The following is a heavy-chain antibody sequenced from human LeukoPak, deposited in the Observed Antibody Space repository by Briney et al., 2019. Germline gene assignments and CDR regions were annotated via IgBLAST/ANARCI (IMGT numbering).Heavy chain of an antibody. Sequence: GGSLRLSCAASGFTFSSYGMHWVRQAPGKGLEWVAIISYDGSNKYYADTVKGRFTISRDNSKNTLYLQMNSLRAEDTAVYYCAKGGGDGDYDGYYYGMDVWGKGTTVTVSS. CDR2: ISYDGSNK. D-gene: IGHD4-17*01. CDR1: GFTFSSYG. CDR3: AKGGGDGDYDGYYYGMDV. J-gene: IGHJ6*04. V-gene: IGHV3-30*18.